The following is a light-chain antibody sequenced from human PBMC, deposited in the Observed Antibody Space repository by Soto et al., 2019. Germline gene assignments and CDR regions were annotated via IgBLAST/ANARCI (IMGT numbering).Light chain of an antibody. CDR2: EVS. CDR3: SSYAGSTNLGV. CDR1: SSDVGGYNY. V-gene: IGLV2-8*01. Sequence: QSVRTQAPSASGAHGQSVTISCTGTSSDVGGYNYVSWYQQHPGKAPKPMIYEVSKRPSGVPDRFSGSKSGNTASLTVSGLQAEDEADYYCSSYAGSTNLGVFGTGTKVTVL. J-gene: IGLJ1*01.